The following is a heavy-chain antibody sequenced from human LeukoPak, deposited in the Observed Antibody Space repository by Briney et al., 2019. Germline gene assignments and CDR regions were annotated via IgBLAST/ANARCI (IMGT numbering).Heavy chain of an antibody. CDR2: VYSDGST. V-gene: IGHV3-66*01. D-gene: IGHD2-21*01. CDR1: GFTVSINY. Sequence: GGALSLSCAASGFTVSINYMTWVRQAPGTGLEWVSVVYSDGSTYYADSVKGRFTISRDNSRDTLYLQMNSLRAEDTAVYYCARVQGGSLFWWYWGHGTLVTVSS. CDR3: ARVQGGSLFWWY. J-gene: IGHJ4*01.